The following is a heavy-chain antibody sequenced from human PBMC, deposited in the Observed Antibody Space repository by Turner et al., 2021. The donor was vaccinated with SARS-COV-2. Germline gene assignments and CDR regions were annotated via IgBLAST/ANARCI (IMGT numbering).Heavy chain of an antibody. CDR2: IGSRGRTI. J-gene: IGHJ4*02. V-gene: IGHV3-48*03. D-gene: IGHD6-19*01. CDR1: GVTFSSYE. Sequence: EVQLVESGGGLVQPGGSLRLSCAASGVTFSSYEMNWVRQAPGKGLEWVSYIGSRGRTIYYADSVKGRFTISRDNAKNSLYLQMNSLRAEDTAVYYCARVARGNSGWYYFDYWGQGTLVTVSS. CDR3: ARVARGNSGWYYFDY.